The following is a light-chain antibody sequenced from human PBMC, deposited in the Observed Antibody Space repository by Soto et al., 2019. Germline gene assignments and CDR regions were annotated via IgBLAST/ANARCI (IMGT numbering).Light chain of an antibody. J-gene: IGKJ3*01. V-gene: IGKV3-20*01. CDR1: QSVSSTY. CDR2: DAS. Sequence: EIVLTQSPGTLSLSPGERATLSCRASQSVSSTYLAWYQQKPGQAPRLLIYDASSRATGIPDRFSGSGSGTDSALTISRLKPEDVAVSDCQRYRSSTGLFTFGPGTKVDIK. CDR3: QRYRSSTGLFT.